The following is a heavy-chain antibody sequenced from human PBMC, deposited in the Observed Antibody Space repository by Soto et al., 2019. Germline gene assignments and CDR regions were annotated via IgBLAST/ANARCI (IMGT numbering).Heavy chain of an antibody. D-gene: IGHD6-13*01. CDR2: IIPILGIA. CDR3: ARGQVAEAPYY. J-gene: IGHJ4*02. Sequence: QVQLVQSGAEVKKPGSSVKVSCKASGGTFSSYTISWVRQAPGQGLEWMGRIIPILGIANYAQRFQGRVTITADKSTSTAYMELSSLRSEDTAVYYCARGQVAEAPYYWGQGTLVTVSS. V-gene: IGHV1-69*02. CDR1: GGTFSSYT.